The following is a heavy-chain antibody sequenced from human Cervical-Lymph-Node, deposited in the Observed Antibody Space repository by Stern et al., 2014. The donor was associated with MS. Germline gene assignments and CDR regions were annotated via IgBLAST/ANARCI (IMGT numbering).Heavy chain of an antibody. Sequence: VHLVESGGGVVQPGRSLSLSCVASGFTFSTYAMHWVRQAPGKGLEWVACVSYDGTKRTSTDSVKARFTISRDNSKNTLYLHMNSLIDEDTAVYFCARGGRGVGLEYWGQGALVTVSS. J-gene: IGHJ4*02. V-gene: IGHV3-30-3*01. D-gene: IGHD3-10*01. CDR1: GFTFSTYA. CDR2: VSYDGTKR. CDR3: ARGGRGVGLEY.